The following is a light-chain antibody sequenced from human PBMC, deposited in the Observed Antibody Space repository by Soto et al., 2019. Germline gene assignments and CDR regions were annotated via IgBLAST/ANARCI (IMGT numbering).Light chain of an antibody. CDR2: AAS. CDR1: QTPRTF. J-gene: IGKJ4*01. Sequence: DIQMTQSPSSLSASVGDRVTITCRASQTPRTFLNWYQQGPGKAPKLLIYAASSLQSGVPSRFSGSGSETEFTLSISSLQPEDFATYFCQQIYSAPLTFGGGTKVDI. CDR3: QQIYSAPLT. V-gene: IGKV1-39*01.